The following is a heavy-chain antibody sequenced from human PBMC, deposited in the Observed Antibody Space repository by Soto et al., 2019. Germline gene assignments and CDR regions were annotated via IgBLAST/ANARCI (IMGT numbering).Heavy chain of an antibody. CDR2: IASGGGSP. CDR3: ARDTRGTRGFDEMDI. CDR1: GFTFSDYA. J-gene: IGHJ6*02. V-gene: IGHV3-23*01. D-gene: IGHD2-2*01. Sequence: EVQLLESGGGLVQPGGSLRLSCAASGFTFSDYAMTWVRQAPGKGLEWVSSIASGGGSPYYADSVKGRFTISRNNSRNTLYLRMDSLRAEDTAVYYCARDTRGTRGFDEMDIWGQGTSVTVS.